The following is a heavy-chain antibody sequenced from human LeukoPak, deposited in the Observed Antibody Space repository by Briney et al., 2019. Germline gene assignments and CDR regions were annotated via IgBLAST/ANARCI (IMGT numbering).Heavy chain of an antibody. V-gene: IGHV3-23*01. D-gene: IGHD3-10*01. J-gene: IGHJ6*03. Sequence: GGSLRLSCAASDFSFATYGMGWVRQAPGRGLEWVSSVSGGDPTTYYADSVKGRFTISRDNSKNTLYLQMNSLKTEDTAVYYCTRHIDSGGSGIQPYYYYYMDVWGKGTTVTVSS. CDR2: VSGGDPTT. CDR1: DFSFATYG. CDR3: TRHIDSGGSGIQPYYYYYMDV.